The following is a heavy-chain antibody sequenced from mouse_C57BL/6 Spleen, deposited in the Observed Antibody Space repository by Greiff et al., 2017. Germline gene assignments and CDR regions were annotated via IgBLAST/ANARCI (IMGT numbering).Heavy chain of an antibody. CDR2: IDPSDSYT. V-gene: IGHV1-59*01. CDR1: GYTFTSYW. J-gene: IGHJ2*01. CDR3: ARPPTLSETAQATFDY. D-gene: IGHD3-2*02. Sequence: QVQLQQPGAELVRPGTSVKLSCKASGYTFTSYWMHWVKQRPGQGLEWIGVIDPSDSYTNYNQKFKGKATLTVDTSSSTAYMQLSSLTSEDSAVYYCARPPTLSETAQATFDYWGQGTTRTVSS.